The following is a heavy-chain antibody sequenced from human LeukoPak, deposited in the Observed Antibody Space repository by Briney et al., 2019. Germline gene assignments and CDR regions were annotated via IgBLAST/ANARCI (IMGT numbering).Heavy chain of an antibody. V-gene: IGHV1-69*05. CDR1: GGTFSSYA. D-gene: IGHD2-2*01. J-gene: IGHJ4*02. Sequence: SVKVSCKASGGTFSSYAISWVRQAPGQGLEWMGGIIPIFGTANYAQKFQGRVTITTDESTSTAYMELSSLRSEDTAVYYCARDLADIVVDPPAMPYYFDYWGQGTVVTVSS. CDR2: IIPIFGTA. CDR3: ARDLADIVVDPPAMPYYFDY.